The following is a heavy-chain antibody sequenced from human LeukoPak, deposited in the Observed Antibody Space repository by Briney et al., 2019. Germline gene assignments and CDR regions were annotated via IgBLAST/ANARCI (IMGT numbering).Heavy chain of an antibody. CDR3: ARDSSSWGNDAFDI. J-gene: IGHJ3*02. Sequence: SETLSLTCTVSGGSISSYYWSWIRQPPGKGLEWIGYIYYSGSTNYNPSLKSRVTISVDTSKNRFSLKLSSVTAADTAVYYCARDSSSWGNDAFDIWGQGTMVTVSS. CDR1: GGSISSYY. CDR2: IYYSGST. V-gene: IGHV4-59*01. D-gene: IGHD6-13*01.